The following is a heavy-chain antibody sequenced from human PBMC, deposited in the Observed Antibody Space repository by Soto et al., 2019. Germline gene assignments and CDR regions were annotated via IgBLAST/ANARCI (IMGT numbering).Heavy chain of an antibody. D-gene: IGHD2-15*01. CDR3: AAGGSCSGGSCYSTSDAFDI. CDR2: ISAYNGNT. CDR1: GYTFTSYG. Sequence: ASVKVSCKAPGYTFTSYGISWVRQAPGQGLEWMGWISAYNGNTNYAQKLQGRVTMTTDTSTSTAYMELRSLRSDDTAVYYCAAGGSCSGGSCYSTSDAFDIWGRGTMVTVSS. J-gene: IGHJ3*02. V-gene: IGHV1-18*01.